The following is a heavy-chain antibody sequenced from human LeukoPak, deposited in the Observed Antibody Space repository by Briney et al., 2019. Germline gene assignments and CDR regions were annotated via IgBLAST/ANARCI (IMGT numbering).Heavy chain of an antibody. CDR1: GFTFTSYG. D-gene: IGHD6-13*01. CDR3: ARDNGYSSSWYVY. V-gene: IGHV3-33*01. Sequence: PGGSLRLSCAASGFTFTSYGIHWVRQAPGKGLEWVAVVWYDGINKYYADSVKGRFTISRDNSKNTVYLQMNSLRAEDTAVYYCARDNGYSSSWYVYWGQGTLVSVSS. CDR2: VWYDGINK. J-gene: IGHJ4*02.